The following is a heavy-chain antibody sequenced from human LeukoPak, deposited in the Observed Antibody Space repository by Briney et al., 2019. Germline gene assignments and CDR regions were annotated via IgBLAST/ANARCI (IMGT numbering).Heavy chain of an antibody. D-gene: IGHD6-13*01. Sequence: SETLSLTCAVYGGSFSGYYWSWIRQPPGKGLEWMGEINHSGSTNYNPSLKSRVTISVDTSKNQFSLKLSSVTAADTAVYYCARGRAKSSSSFRYYYYMDVWGKGTTVTVSS. J-gene: IGHJ6*03. V-gene: IGHV4-34*01. CDR2: INHSGST. CDR3: ARGRAKSSSSFRYYYYMDV. CDR1: GGSFSGYY.